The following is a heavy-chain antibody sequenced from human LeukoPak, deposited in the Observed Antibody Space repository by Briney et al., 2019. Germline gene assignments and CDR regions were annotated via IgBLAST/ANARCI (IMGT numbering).Heavy chain of an antibody. Sequence: GGSLRLSCAASGFTFSSYVMSWVRQAPGKGLEWVSAISGSGGSTYYADSVKGRFTISRDNSKNTLYLQMNSLRAEDTAVYYCAKDRRLPWDYFDSWGQGTQVTVSS. CDR3: AKDRRLPWDYFDS. J-gene: IGHJ4*02. D-gene: IGHD5-12*01. CDR2: ISGSGGST. V-gene: IGHV3-23*01. CDR1: GFTFSSYV.